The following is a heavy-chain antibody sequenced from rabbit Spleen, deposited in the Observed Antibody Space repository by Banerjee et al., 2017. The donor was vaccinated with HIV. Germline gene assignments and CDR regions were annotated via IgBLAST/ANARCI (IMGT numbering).Heavy chain of an antibody. CDR1: GFSFSSDA. D-gene: IGHD6-1*01. Sequence: QSLEDSGGDLVKPGTSLTLTCTASGFSFSSDAVCWVRQAPGKGLEWIACIHSDTGNAYYASWAKGRFTISKTSSTTVTLQMPSLTAADTATYFCARGIWATYSYAANLWGPGTLVTVS. CDR2: IHSDTGNA. V-gene: IGHV1S40*01. J-gene: IGHJ4*01. CDR3: ARGIWATYSYAANL.